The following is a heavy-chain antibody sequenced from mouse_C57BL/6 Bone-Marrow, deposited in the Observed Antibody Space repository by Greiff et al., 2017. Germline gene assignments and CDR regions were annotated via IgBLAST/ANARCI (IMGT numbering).Heavy chain of an antibody. J-gene: IGHJ4*01. CDR3: ANRGLLRRVYAMDF. D-gene: IGHD2-3*01. CDR1: GYSFTDYN. Sequence: EVQLQQSGPELVKPGASVTISCKASGYSFTDYNMHWVKLSNGQRLEWIGVIHPNYVNTSHNQQSKGKATLPLDQSSSKAYKQLNSLTSDDAAFYYCANRGLLRRVYAMDFWGQGTSGTVSS. V-gene: IGHV1-39*01. CDR2: IHPNYVNT.